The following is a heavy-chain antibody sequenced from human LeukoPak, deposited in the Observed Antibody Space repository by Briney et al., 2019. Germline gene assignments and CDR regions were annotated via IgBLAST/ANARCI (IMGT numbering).Heavy chain of an antibody. D-gene: IGHD2-2*01. Sequence: SQNLSLTCTVSGGSISSGSYYWSWIRQPAGKGLECIGRIYTSGSTNHNPSLKSRVTISVDTSKSQFSLKLSSVTAADTALYYCARDSLLPSAMGYYYMDVWGKGTTVTVSS. J-gene: IGHJ6*03. CDR2: IYTSGST. CDR3: ARDSLLPSAMGYYYMDV. V-gene: IGHV4-61*02. CDR1: GGSISSGSYY.